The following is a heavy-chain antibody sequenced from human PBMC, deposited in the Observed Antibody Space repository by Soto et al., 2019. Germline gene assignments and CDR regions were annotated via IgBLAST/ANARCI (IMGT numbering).Heavy chain of an antibody. Sequence: LSLTCTVSGASVNSPDYYWSWIRQSPEKGLEWIGYTHYSGNSFHNPSLRSRVTISVETSKNQFSLKLNSVTVADTAVYYCARDVPRGALGDGGITFAPWGQGSLVTASS. J-gene: IGHJ5*02. V-gene: IGHV4-30-4*01. CDR3: ARDVPRGALGDGGITFAP. CDR1: GASVNSPDYY. D-gene: IGHD4-17*01. CDR2: THYSGNS.